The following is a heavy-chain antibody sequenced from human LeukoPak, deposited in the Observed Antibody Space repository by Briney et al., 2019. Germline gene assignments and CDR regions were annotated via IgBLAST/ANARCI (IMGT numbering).Heavy chain of an antibody. Sequence: GALRLSCAASGFTFSSYWMSWVRQAPGKGLEWVANIKQDGSEKYYVDSVKGRFTISRDNSKNSLFLQMNSLRTEDTALYYCAKDSGGDGYTFDFWGQGTLVTVSS. CDR3: AKDSGGDGYTFDF. CDR2: IKQDGSEK. V-gene: IGHV3-7*03. D-gene: IGHD5-24*01. CDR1: GFTFSSYW. J-gene: IGHJ4*02.